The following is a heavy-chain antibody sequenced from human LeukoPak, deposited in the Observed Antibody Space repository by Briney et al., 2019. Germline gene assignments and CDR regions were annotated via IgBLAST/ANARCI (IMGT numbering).Heavy chain of an antibody. Sequence: GGSLRLSCAASGFTFSSYSMNWVRQAPGKGLEWVSSISSSSSYIYYADSVKGRFTISRDNAKNSLYLQMNSLRAEDTAVYYCARVAVYCSSTSYYIDYWGQGTLVTVSS. D-gene: IGHD2-2*02. CDR2: ISSSSSYI. J-gene: IGHJ4*02. CDR3: ARVAVYCSSTSYYIDY. V-gene: IGHV3-21*01. CDR1: GFTFSSYS.